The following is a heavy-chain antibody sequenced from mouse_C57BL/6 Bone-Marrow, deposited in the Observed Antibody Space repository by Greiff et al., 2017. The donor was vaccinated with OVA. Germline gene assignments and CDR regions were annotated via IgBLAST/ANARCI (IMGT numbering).Heavy chain of an antibody. CDR2: IYTGSGST. Sequence: QVQLQQPGAELVKPGASVKMSCKASGYTFTSYWITWVKQRPGPGLEWIGDIYTGSGSTNYNEKFKSKATLNVEPSYSTAYMQRSSLTAEDAAVYYCARNTMGGAMDYWGQGTSVTVSS. J-gene: IGHJ4*01. CDR1: GYTFTSYW. V-gene: IGHV1-55*01. D-gene: IGHD2-3*01. CDR3: ARNTMGGAMDY.